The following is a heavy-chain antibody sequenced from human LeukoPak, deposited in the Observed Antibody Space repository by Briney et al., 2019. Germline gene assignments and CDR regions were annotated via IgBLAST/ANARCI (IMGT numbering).Heavy chain of an antibody. J-gene: IGHJ3*02. CDR1: GYTFTGYY. Sequence: ASVKVSCKASGYTFTGYYMHWVRQAPGQGLEWMRWINPNSGGTNYAQKFQGRVTMTRDTSISTAYMELSRLRSDDTAVYYCAIRGYSYGPSAFDIWGQGTMVTVSS. D-gene: IGHD5-18*01. CDR3: AIRGYSYGPSAFDI. V-gene: IGHV1-2*02. CDR2: INPNSGGT.